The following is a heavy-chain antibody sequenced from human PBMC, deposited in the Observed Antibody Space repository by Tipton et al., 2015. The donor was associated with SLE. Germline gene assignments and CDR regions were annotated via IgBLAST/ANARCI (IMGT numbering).Heavy chain of an antibody. V-gene: IGHV3-33*01. CDR1: GFTFSSYG. CDR3: ARAGYDSSGYFLYY. J-gene: IGHJ4*02. Sequence: SLRLSCAASGFTFSSYGMHWVRQAPGKGLEWVAVIWYDGSNKYYADSVKGRFTISRDNSKNTLYLQMNSLRAEDTAVYYCARAGYDSSGYFLYYWGQGTLVTVSS. D-gene: IGHD3-22*01. CDR2: IWYDGSNK.